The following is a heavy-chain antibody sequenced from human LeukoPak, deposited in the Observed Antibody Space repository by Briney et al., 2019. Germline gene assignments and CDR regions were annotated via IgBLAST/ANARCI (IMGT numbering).Heavy chain of an antibody. CDR1: GGSISSSSYY. D-gene: IGHD5-12*01. Sequence: SETLSLTCTVSGGSISSSSYYWGWIRQPPGKGLEWIGSIYYSGTTYYNPSLKSRVTISVDTSKNQFSLRLSSVTAADTAVYYCARVGYSGYDNRGSFDYWGQGTLVTVSS. V-gene: IGHV4-39*07. CDR3: ARVGYSGYDNRGSFDY. CDR2: IYYSGTT. J-gene: IGHJ4*02.